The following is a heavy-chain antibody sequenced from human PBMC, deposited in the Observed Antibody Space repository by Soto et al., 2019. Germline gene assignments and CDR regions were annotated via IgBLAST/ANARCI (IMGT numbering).Heavy chain of an antibody. J-gene: IGHJ4*02. CDR1: GGSISSSSYY. D-gene: IGHD3-10*01. Sequence: SETLSLTCTVSGGSISSSSYYWGWIRQPPGKGLEWIGSIYYSGSTYYNPSLKSRVTISVDTSKNQFSLKLSSVTAADTAVYYCARDMGYFDYWGQGTLVTVSS. CDR2: IYYSGST. CDR3: ARDMGYFDY. V-gene: IGHV4-39*07.